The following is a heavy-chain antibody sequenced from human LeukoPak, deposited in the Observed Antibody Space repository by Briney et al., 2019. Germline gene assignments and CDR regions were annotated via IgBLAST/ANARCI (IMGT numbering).Heavy chain of an antibody. Sequence: SETLSLTCTVSGGSISSSSYYWGWIRQPPGKGLEWIGSIYYSGSTYYNPSLKSRVTISVDTSKNQFSLKLSSVTAADTAVYYCASQSGSYPGRGSDAFDIWGQGTMVTVSS. J-gene: IGHJ3*02. CDR1: GGSISSSSYY. D-gene: IGHD1-26*01. CDR2: IYYSGST. V-gene: IGHV4-39*01. CDR3: ASQSGSYPGRGSDAFDI.